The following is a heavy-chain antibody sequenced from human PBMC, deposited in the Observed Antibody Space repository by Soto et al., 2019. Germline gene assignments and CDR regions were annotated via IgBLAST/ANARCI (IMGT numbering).Heavy chain of an antibody. Sequence: ASVKVSCKASGFTFITYDFSWVRQAAGQGLELMGWMNPNNGNAGFAQKFRGRINMTRNTSISTAHMELSSLRSEDTAVYYCARRAETNGWNGFGADKYYFDFWGQGTLVTVAS. V-gene: IGHV1-8*01. D-gene: IGHD1-1*01. CDR3: ARRAETNGWNGFGADKYYFDF. CDR2: MNPNNGNA. CDR1: GFTFITYD. J-gene: IGHJ4*02.